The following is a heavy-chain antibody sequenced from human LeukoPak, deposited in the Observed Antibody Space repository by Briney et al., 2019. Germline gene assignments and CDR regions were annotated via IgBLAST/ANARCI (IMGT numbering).Heavy chain of an antibody. Sequence: GGSLRLSCAASGFTFSSYAMSWVRQAPGKGLEWVSAISGSGGSTYYADSVKGRFTISRDNSKNTLYLQMNSLRAEDTAVYYCARRFIGPSASWGAFDIWGQGTMVTVSS. CDR1: GFTFSSYA. D-gene: IGHD3-16*01. J-gene: IGHJ3*02. V-gene: IGHV3-23*01. CDR2: ISGSGGST. CDR3: ARRFIGPSASWGAFDI.